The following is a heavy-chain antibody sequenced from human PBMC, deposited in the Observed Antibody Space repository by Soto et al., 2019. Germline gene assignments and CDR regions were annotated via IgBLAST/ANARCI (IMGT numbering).Heavy chain of an antibody. Sequence: VGSLRLSCAASGFTFSNYYMSWIRQAPGKGLEWVSYISSSGSTIYYADSVKGRFTISRDNAKNSLYLQMNSLRAEDTAVYYCATGEMAPYYYDSSGYYPHYYGMDVWGQGTTVTVSS. CDR1: GFTFSNYY. CDR2: ISSSGSTI. CDR3: ATGEMAPYYYDSSGYYPHYYGMDV. J-gene: IGHJ6*02. D-gene: IGHD3-22*01. V-gene: IGHV3-11*01.